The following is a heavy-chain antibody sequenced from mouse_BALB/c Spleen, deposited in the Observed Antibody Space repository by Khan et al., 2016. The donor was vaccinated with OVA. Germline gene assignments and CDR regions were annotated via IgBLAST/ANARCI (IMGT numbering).Heavy chain of an antibody. CDR1: GFTFSAYG. D-gene: IGHD1-1*01. V-gene: IGHV5-6*01. J-gene: IGHJ3*01. CDR2: INSDGGYT. CDR3: ASHLAGSFAY. Sequence: EVELEESGGDLVKPGGSLRLSCAASGFTFSAYGMPWVRQAPDKGLEWVATINSDGGYTYYPNTVTGRFTISRNNAKNTLSLQMSSLKSEETAIYYCASHLAGSFAYWGQGTLVTVSA.